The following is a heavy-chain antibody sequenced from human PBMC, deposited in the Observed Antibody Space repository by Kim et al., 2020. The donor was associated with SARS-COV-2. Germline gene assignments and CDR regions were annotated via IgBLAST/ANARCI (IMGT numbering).Heavy chain of an antibody. CDR2: ISDSAEFK. Sequence: GGSLRLSCAASGFTFSTYAMNWVRQVPGKGLEWVSGISDSAEFKNYADSVQGRFTISRDNSKNMVFLEMKSLRVEDKAVYYCVRSWLRDGSPYYFDFWGQGTLVTVSS. D-gene: IGHD2-15*01. CDR1: GFTFSTYA. J-gene: IGHJ4*02. CDR3: VRSWLRDGSPYYFDF. V-gene: IGHV3-23*01.